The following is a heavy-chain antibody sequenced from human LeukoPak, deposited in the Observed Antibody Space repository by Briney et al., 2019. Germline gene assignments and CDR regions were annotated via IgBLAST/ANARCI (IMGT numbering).Heavy chain of an antibody. D-gene: IGHD3-22*01. Sequence: SGTLSLTCTVSGGSISSSSYYWGWIRQPPGKGLEWIGSIYYSGSTYYNPSLKSRVTISVDTSKNQFSLKLSSVTAADTAVYYCARQCYDSSGYYVLDYWGQGTLVTVSS. CDR1: GGSISSSSYY. V-gene: IGHV4-39*01. CDR3: ARQCYDSSGYYVLDY. CDR2: IYYSGST. J-gene: IGHJ4*02.